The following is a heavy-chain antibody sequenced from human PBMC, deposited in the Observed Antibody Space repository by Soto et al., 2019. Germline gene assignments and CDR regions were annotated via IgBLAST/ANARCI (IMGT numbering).Heavy chain of an antibody. Sequence: ASVKVSCKASGYTFTSYAIYWARQATGQGLEWMGWMNPNSGNTGYAQKFQGRVTMTRNTSISTAYMELSSLRSEDTAVYYCARGIFNGDYVFDYWGQGTLVTVSS. D-gene: IGHD4-17*01. CDR3: ARGIFNGDYVFDY. CDR2: MNPNSGNT. J-gene: IGHJ4*02. CDR1: GYTFTSYA. V-gene: IGHV1-8*01.